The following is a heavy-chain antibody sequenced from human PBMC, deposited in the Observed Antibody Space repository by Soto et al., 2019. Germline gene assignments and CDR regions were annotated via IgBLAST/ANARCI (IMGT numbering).Heavy chain of an antibody. D-gene: IGHD3-10*01. V-gene: IGHV3-66*01. CDR3: ARGLVRAFFDY. J-gene: IGHJ4*02. CDR2: LYSGGLT. CDR1: GFTVSSDC. Sequence: EVQLVESGGGLVQPGESLRLSCAASGFTVSSDCMSWVRQAPGKGLEWVSVLYSGGLTYYADSVKGRFTISRDNSKNMLYLQMNSLRDEDTAVYYCARGLVRAFFDYWGQGTLVTVSS.